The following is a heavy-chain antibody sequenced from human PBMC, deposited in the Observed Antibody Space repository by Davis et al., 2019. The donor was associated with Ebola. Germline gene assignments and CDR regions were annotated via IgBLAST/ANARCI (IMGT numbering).Heavy chain of an antibody. CDR3: AKVHPPTTVTTGWFDP. CDR1: GFIFSSYA. Sequence: PGGSLRLSCAASGFIFSSYAMSWVRQAQGKGLEWVSSISVRSITYHADSVKGRFTISRDNSKNTLYLQMNSLSAEDTAVYYCAKVHPPTTVTTGWFDPWGQGTLVTVSS. V-gene: IGHV3-23*01. J-gene: IGHJ5*02. D-gene: IGHD4-17*01. CDR2: ISVRSIT.